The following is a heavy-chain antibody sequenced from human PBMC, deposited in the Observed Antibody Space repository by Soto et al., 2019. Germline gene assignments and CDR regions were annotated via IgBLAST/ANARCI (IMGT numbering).Heavy chain of an antibody. CDR1: GFTFSSYS. CDR2: ISSSSSYI. Sequence: PGGSLRLSCAASGFTFSSYSMNWVRQAPGKGLEWVSSISSSSSYIYYADSVKGRFTISRDNAKNPLYLQMNSLRAEDTAVYYCARDQIPIQRTFDYWGQGTLVTVSS. CDR3: ARDQIPIQRTFDY. V-gene: IGHV3-21*01. D-gene: IGHD2-2*01. J-gene: IGHJ4*02.